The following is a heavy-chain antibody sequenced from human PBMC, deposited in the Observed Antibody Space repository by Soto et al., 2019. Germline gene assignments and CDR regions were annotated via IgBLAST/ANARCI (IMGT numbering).Heavy chain of an antibody. J-gene: IGHJ4*02. CDR2: ISYDGSNK. CDR1: GFTFSSYG. CDR3: AKPYDSSGYPSYFGY. D-gene: IGHD3-22*01. V-gene: IGHV3-30*18. Sequence: GGSLRLSCAASGFTFSSYGMHWVRQAPGKGLEWVAVISYDGSNKYYADSVKGRFTISRDNSKNTLYLQMNSLRAEDTAVYYCAKPYDSSGYPSYFGYWGQGTLVTVSS.